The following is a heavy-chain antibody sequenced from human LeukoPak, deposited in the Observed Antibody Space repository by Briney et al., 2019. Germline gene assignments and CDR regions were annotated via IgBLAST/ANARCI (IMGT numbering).Heavy chain of an antibody. CDR3: AKDRLRWEATGSGGDFDY. Sequence: PSETLSLTCTVSGGSISSYYWSWIRQPPGKGLEWIGYIYYSGSTNYNPSLKSRVTISVDTSKNQFSLKLSSVTAADTAVYYCAKDRLRWEATGSGGDFDYWGQGTLVTVSS. D-gene: IGHD1-26*01. CDR2: IYYSGST. V-gene: IGHV4-59*01. CDR1: GGSISSYY. J-gene: IGHJ4*02.